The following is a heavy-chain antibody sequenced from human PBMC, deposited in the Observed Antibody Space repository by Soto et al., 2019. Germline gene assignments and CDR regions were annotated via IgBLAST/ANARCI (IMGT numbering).Heavy chain of an antibody. V-gene: IGHV4-59*02. CDR2: IYISGNT. CDR3: ARGVLRYYRYGMDV. J-gene: IGHJ6*02. Sequence: QVQLQESGPGLVKPSETLSLSCTVSGDSVSSYYWSWIRQLPGRGLEWIGYIYISGNTNYNPSLKSRVTISRDTSKIQFSLKLKSVTAADTAVYYCARGVLRYYRYGMDVWGQGTTVTVSS. CDR1: GDSVSSYY.